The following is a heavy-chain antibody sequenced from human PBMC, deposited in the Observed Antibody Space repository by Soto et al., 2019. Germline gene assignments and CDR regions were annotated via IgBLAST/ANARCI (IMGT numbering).Heavy chain of an antibody. D-gene: IGHD5-12*01. CDR2: IRYSGTT. J-gene: IGHJ5*02. CDR1: GGSTSGSY. Sequence: SETLSLTCNVTGGSTSGSYWSWVRQSPGQGLEWVGYIRYSGTTTYSPSLRSRVTISLDPSETQFSLKLTSVTAADTAIYYCARESIGGWLLSWGRGSLVTVSS. CDR3: ARESIGGWLLS. V-gene: IGHV4-59*01.